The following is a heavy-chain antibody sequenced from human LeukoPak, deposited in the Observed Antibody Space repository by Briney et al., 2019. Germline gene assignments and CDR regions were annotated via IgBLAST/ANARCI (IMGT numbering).Heavy chain of an antibody. D-gene: IGHD6-13*01. V-gene: IGHV3-7*01. CDR1: GFTFSTKW. J-gene: IGHJ4*02. CDR3: ARDRKRIAAAGSLPLDY. Sequence: PGGSLRLSCAASGFTFSTKWMSWVRQAPGKGLEWVANIKQDGSEKYYVDSVKGRFTIPRDNAKNSLYLQMNSLRAEDTAVYYCARDRKRIAAAGSLPLDYWGQGTLVTVSS. CDR2: IKQDGSEK.